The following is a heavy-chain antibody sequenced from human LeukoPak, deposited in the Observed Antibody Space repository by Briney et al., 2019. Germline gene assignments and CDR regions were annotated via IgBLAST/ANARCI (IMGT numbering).Heavy chain of an antibody. CDR2: IYYSGST. V-gene: IGHV4-61*01. Sequence: SETLSLTCTVSGASVSSGSYYWSWIRQPPGKGLEWIGYIYYSGSTNYNPSLKSRVTISVDTSKNQFSLKLSSVTAADAAVYYCARGSRGYSYGWGQGTLVTVSS. D-gene: IGHD5-18*01. CDR1: GASVSSGSYY. J-gene: IGHJ4*02. CDR3: ARGSRGYSYG.